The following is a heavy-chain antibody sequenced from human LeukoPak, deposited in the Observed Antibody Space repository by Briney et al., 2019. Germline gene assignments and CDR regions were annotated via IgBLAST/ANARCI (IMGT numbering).Heavy chain of an antibody. Sequence: PSETLSLTCAVSGGSISSSNWWSWVRQPPGKGLEWIGEIYHSGSTNYNPSLKSRVTISVDTSKNQFSLKLSSVTAADTAMYYCARVLAYCGGDCRDAFDIWGQGTMATVSS. CDR1: GGSISSSNW. CDR3: ARVLAYCGGDCRDAFDI. J-gene: IGHJ3*02. D-gene: IGHD2-21*02. CDR2: IYHSGST. V-gene: IGHV4-4*02.